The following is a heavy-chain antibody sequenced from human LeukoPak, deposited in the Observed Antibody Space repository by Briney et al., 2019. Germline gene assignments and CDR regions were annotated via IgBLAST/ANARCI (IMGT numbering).Heavy chain of an antibody. CDR1: GGSISSGGYS. V-gene: IGHV4-30-2*01. CDR2: IYHSGST. CDR3: ARASWVRGVINSYGMDV. D-gene: IGHD3-10*01. J-gene: IGHJ6*02. Sequence: PSQTLSLTCAVSGGSISSGGYSWSWIRQPPGKGLEWIGYIYHSGSTYYNPSLKSRVTISVDTSKNQFSLKLSSVTAADTAVYYCARASWVRGVINSYGMDVWGQGTTVTVSS.